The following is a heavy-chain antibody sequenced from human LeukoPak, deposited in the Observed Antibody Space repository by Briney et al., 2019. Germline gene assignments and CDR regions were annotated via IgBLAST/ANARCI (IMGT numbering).Heavy chain of an antibody. CDR2: ISGSGGST. J-gene: IGHJ4*02. CDR3: AKAFDYNGLRGEGGSLDC. V-gene: IGHV3-23*01. CDR1: GFTFSSYA. D-gene: IGHD4-11*01. Sequence: PGGSLRLSCAASGFTFSSYAMSWVRQAPGKGLEWVSAISGSGGSTYYADSVKGRFTISRDNSKNTLYLQMNSLRAGDTALYFCAKAFDYNGLRGEGGSLDCWGQGALVTVSS.